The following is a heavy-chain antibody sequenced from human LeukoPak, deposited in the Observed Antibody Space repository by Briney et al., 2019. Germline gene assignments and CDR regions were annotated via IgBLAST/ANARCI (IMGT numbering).Heavy chain of an antibody. CDR1: GFTFSSYA. CDR2: ISGSGGST. D-gene: IGHD3-10*01. CDR3: AKVWFGSPGYFDY. J-gene: IGHJ4*02. Sequence: PGGSLRLSCAASGFTFSSYAMNWVRQAPGKGLEWVSAISGSGGSTYYADSVKGRFTISRGNSKNTLYLQMNSLRAEDTAVYYCAKVWFGSPGYFDYWGQGTLVTVSS. V-gene: IGHV3-23*01.